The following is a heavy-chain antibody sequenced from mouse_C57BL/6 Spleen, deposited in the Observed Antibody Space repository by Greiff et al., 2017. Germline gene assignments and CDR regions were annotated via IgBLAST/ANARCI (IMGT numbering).Heavy chain of an antibody. D-gene: IGHD1-1*01. CDR2: IYPGSGST. CDR1: GYTFTSYW. J-gene: IGHJ3*01. CDR3: ARESRDYYGSSPVAY. Sequence: VQLQQPGAELVKPGASVKMSCKASGYTFTSYWITWVKQRPGQGLEWIGDIYPGSGSTNYNEKFKSKATLTVDTSSSTAYMQLSSLTSEDSAVYYCARESRDYYGSSPVAYWGQGTLVTVSA. V-gene: IGHV1-55*01.